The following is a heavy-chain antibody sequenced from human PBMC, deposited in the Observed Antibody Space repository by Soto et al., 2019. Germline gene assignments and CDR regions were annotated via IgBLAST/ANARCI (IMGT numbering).Heavy chain of an antibody. CDR3: AREMGGDYGENAFDI. CDR2: IYYSGST. V-gene: IGHV4-59*01. Sequence: PSETLSLTCAVSGGSISSYYWSWIRQPPRKGLEWSGYIYYSGSTNYNPSLKSRVTISVDTSKNQFSLKLSSVTAADTAVYYCAREMGGDYGENAFDIWGQGTMVTVSS. D-gene: IGHD2-21*02. J-gene: IGHJ3*02. CDR1: GGSISSYY.